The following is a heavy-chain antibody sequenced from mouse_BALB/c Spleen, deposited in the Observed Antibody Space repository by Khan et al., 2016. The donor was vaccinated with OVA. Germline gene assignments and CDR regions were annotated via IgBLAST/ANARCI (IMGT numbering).Heavy chain of an antibody. CDR1: GYTFTDYY. J-gene: IGHJ3*01. D-gene: IGHD1-2*01. Sequence: QVQLKQSGAELARPGASVKLSCKASGYTFTDYYINWVKQRTGQGLEWIGEISTGSGDTYYNEKFKGKATLTADKSSRTAYMQPSSLTSEASAVYFCARRNYFGYTFADWGQGTLVTVSA. V-gene: IGHV1-77*01. CDR2: ISTGSGDT. CDR3: ARRNYFGYTFAD.